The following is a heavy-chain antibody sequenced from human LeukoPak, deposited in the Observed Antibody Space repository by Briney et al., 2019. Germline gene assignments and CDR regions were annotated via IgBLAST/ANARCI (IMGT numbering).Heavy chain of an antibody. D-gene: IGHD3-10*01. CDR1: GFTFSDYY. CDR3: ARDHGGSGYYFDY. J-gene: IGHJ4*02. V-gene: IGHV3-11*06. Sequence: KTGGSLRLSCAASGFTFSDYYMSWIRQAPGKGLEWVSYISSSSSYTNYADSVKGRFTISRDNAKNSLYLQMNSLRAEDTAVYYCARDHGGSGYYFDYWGQGTLVTVSS. CDR2: ISSSSSYT.